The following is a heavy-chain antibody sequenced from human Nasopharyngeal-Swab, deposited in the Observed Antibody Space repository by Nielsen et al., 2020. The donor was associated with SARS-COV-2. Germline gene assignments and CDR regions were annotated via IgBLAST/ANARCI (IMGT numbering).Heavy chain of an antibody. CDR2: ISGSGGST. Sequence: GESLKISCAASGFTFSNYAMSWVRQAPGKGLEWVSAISGSGGSTYYADSVKGRFTISRDNSKNTLYLQMNSLRAEDTAVYYCAKVVFSDYVWGSYRYPFDYWGQGTLVTVSS. D-gene: IGHD3-16*02. J-gene: IGHJ4*02. CDR3: AKVVFSDYVWGSYRYPFDY. CDR1: GFTFSNYA. V-gene: IGHV3-23*01.